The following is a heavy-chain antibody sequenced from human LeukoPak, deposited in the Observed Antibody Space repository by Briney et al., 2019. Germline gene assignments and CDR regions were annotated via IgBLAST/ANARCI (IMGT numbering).Heavy chain of an antibody. V-gene: IGHV4-39*07. Sequence: PSETLSLTCTVSGGSISSSSYYWGWIRQPPGKGLEWIGSIYYSGSTYYNPSLKSRVTISVETSKNQFSLKLSSVTAADTAVYYCAREREELERRYTTKYNWFDPWGQGTLVTISS. CDR3: AREREELERRYTTKYNWFDP. CDR2: IYYSGST. J-gene: IGHJ5*02. CDR1: GGSISSSSYY. D-gene: IGHD1-1*01.